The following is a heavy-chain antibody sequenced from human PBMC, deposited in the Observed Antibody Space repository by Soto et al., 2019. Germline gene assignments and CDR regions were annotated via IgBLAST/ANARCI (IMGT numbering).Heavy chain of an antibody. V-gene: IGHV1-69*13. CDR1: GGTFSSYA. Sequence: GASVKVSCKASGGTFSSYAISWVRQAPGQGLEWMGGIIPIFGTANYAQKFQGRVTITADESTSTAYMELSSLRSEDTAVYYCARTASSSSPTYYYGMDVWGQGTTVTVSS. CDR3: ARTASSSSPTYYYGMDV. J-gene: IGHJ6*02. D-gene: IGHD6-6*01. CDR2: IIPIFGTA.